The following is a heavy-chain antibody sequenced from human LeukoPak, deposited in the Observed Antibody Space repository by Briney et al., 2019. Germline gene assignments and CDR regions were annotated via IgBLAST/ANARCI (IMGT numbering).Heavy chain of an antibody. J-gene: IGHJ4*02. V-gene: IGHV3-33*01. CDR1: GFTFSSYG. Sequence: PGRSLRLSCAASGFTFSSYGMPWVRQAPGKGLEWVAVIWYDGSNKYYADSVKGRFTISRDNSKNTLYLQMNSLRAEDTAVYYCAREARAVAGSGGIDYWGQGTLVTVSS. D-gene: IGHD6-19*01. CDR2: IWYDGSNK. CDR3: AREARAVAGSGGIDY.